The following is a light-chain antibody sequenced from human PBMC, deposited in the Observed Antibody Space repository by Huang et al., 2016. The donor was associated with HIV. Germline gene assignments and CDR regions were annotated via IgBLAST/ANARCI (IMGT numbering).Light chain of an antibody. J-gene: IGKJ2*01. V-gene: IGKV1-39*01. CDR3: QQSYSFPRT. Sequence: DIQMTQSPPSLYASVGDRVTITCRASQSFGDCLNWYQHRPGRAPRLLISATSDLQGGVPSRFSGSRSGTDFTLTIGNLQFQDFATYYCQQSYSFPRTFGQGSNLGIK. CDR1: QSFGDC. CDR2: ATS.